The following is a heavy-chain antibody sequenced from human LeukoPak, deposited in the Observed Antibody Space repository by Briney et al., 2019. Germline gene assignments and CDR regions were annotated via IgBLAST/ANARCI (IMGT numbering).Heavy chain of an antibody. J-gene: IGHJ1*01. CDR3: AKPFGPVSRGYFQH. V-gene: IGHV4-34*01. CDR2: INHSGST. CDR1: GGSFSGYY. Sequence: PSETLSLTCAVYGGSFSGYYWSWIRHPPGKGLEWIGEINHSGSTNYNPSLESRVTISVDTSKKQFSLNLSSVTAADTAVYYCAKPFGPVSRGYFQHWGQGTLVTVSS. D-gene: IGHD3-10*01.